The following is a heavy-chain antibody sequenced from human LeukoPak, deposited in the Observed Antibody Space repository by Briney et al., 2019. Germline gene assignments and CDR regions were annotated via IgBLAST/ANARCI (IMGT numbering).Heavy chain of an antibody. D-gene: IGHD2-2*01. V-gene: IGHV3-13*01. CDR2: IGTAGDT. Sequence: GGSLRLSCAASGFTFSSYDMHWVRQATGKGLEWVSAIGTAGDTYYPGSVKGRFTISRENAKNSLYLQMNSLRAEDTAVYYCARESTSFYGMDVWGQGTTVTVSS. CDR1: GFTFSSYD. J-gene: IGHJ6*02. CDR3: ARESTSFYGMDV.